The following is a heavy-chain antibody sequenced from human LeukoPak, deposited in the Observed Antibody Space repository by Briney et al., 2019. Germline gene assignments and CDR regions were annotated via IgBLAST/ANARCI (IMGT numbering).Heavy chain of an antibody. CDR3: AKGGINYLYLGDPDV. V-gene: IGHV3-23*01. CDR2: IIRSGDIT. CDR1: GFTFSNYA. D-gene: IGHD1-14*01. Sequence: GGSLRLSCAASGFTFSNYAVSWVRQAPGTGLEWVSTIIRSGDITYYADSVKGRFTISRDNSKNTLFLQMISLRAEDTAVYYCAKGGINYLYLGDPDVWGQGTTVTVS. J-gene: IGHJ6*02.